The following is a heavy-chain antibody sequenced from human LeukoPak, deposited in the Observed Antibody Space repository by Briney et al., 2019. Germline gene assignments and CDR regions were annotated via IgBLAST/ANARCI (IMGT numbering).Heavy chain of an antibody. V-gene: IGHV4-39*07. CDR3: ARFKQLGRSFDS. CDR1: DDSITSTTYY. J-gene: IGHJ4*02. Sequence: PSETLSLTCTVSDDSITSTTYYWGWLRQPPGKALEWIGSVYFSGNTYYNPSFKSRVTISVDTSKNQFSLTLNSVTAADTAVYFCARFKQLGRSFDSWGLGSLVTVSS. CDR2: VYFSGNT. D-gene: IGHD1-1*01.